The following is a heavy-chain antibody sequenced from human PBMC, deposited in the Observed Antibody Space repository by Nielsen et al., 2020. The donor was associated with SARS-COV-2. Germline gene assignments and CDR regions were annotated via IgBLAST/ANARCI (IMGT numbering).Heavy chain of an antibody. D-gene: IGHD1-14*01. Sequence: SETLSLTCTVSGDSVSSGGYFWNWIRQPAGKGLEWIGRVYASGSSTYNPSLKSRVTISLDTSKNQFSLKVTSVTAADTAMYYCAREEPTHYGMAVWGQGTTVTVSS. J-gene: IGHJ6*02. V-gene: IGHV4-61*02. CDR2: VYASGSS. CDR1: GDSVSSGGYF. CDR3: AREEPTHYGMAV.